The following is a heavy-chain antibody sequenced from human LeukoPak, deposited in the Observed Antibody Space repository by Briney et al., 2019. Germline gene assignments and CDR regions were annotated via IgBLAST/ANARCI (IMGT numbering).Heavy chain of an antibody. V-gene: IGHV3-33*01. CDR2: IWYDGSNK. D-gene: IGHD3-16*01. CDR3: ATPYGFYNWFDP. CDR1: GFTFSSYG. Sequence: PGRSLRLSCAASGFTFSSYGMHWVRQAPGKGLEWVAVIWYDGSNKYYADSVKGRFTIPRDNSQNTLYLQMNSLRAEDTAVYYCATPYGFYNWFDPWGQGTLVTVSS. J-gene: IGHJ5*02.